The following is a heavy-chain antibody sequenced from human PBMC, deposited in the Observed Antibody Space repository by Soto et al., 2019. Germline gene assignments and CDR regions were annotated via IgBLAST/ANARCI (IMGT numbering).Heavy chain of an antibody. CDR2: ISSSGSTI. Sequence: KSEGSLRLSSAASGFTSSDYYMSWIRQAPGRGLEGVSYISSSGSTIYYADSVKGRFTISRDNAKNSLYLQMNRLIAEDTAVYYCARGLFLYYYDSSGYVSEAFDIWGQGTMVTVSS. V-gene: IGHV3-11*01. D-gene: IGHD3-22*01. J-gene: IGHJ3*02. CDR3: ARGLFLYYYDSSGYVSEAFDI. CDR1: GFTSSDYY.